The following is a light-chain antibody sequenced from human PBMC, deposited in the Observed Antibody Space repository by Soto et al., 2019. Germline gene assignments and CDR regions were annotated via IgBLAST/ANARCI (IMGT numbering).Light chain of an antibody. CDR2: DAS. CDR3: QQRSNWT. CDR1: QSVSSY. J-gene: IGKJ4*01. V-gene: IGKV3-11*01. Sequence: EIVLTQSPATLSLSPGERATLSCRASQSVSSYLAWYQQKPGQAPRLLIYDASNRATGIPARFSGSGSGTDLTLTISSLEPEDFAIYYSQQRSNWTFGGGTKVEIK.